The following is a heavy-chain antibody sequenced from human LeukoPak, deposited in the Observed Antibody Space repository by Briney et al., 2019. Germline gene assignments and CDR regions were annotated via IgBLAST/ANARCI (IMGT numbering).Heavy chain of an antibody. Sequence: GASVKVSCKASGYTSTDYYVNWGRQAAIWELEWLGWINLNSGDTNYAQKFQGRVTKTRDTSITTAYMEVSSLRSDDTAVYYCARDDVEYGAWGQGNLVTVS. CDR1: GYTSTDYY. CDR3: ARDDVEYGA. J-gene: IGHJ5*02. CDR2: INLNSGDT. D-gene: IGHD4-17*01. V-gene: IGHV1-2*02.